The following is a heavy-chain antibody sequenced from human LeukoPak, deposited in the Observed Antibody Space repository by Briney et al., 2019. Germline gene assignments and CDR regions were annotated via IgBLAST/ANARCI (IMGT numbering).Heavy chain of an antibody. J-gene: IGHJ4*02. CDR2: FGTRSTSI. V-gene: IGHV3-21*01. CDR1: GFTFSTYA. D-gene: IGHD3-16*01. Sequence: GGSLRLSCAASGFTFSTYAMNWVRQAPGKGLEWVSSFGTRSTSIYYAHSVTGRFTISRDNAKNSLYLQMNSLRAEDTAVYYCARENDQGFDYWGQGTLVTVSS. CDR3: ARENDQGFDY.